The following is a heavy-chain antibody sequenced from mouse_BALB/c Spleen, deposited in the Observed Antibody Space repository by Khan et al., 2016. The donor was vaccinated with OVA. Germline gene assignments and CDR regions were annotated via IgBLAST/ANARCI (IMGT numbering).Heavy chain of an antibody. CDR3: ARGRYGNWYFDV. CDR1: GYSFTSYW. J-gene: IGHJ1*01. V-gene: IGHV1-87*01. CDR2: IYPGDGDT. Sequence: VQLQESGAELARPGASVKLSCKASGYSFTSYWMQWVKQRPGQGLEWIGAIYPGDGDTRYTQKFKGKATLTADNSSSTAYMQLSSLASGDSAIYYCARGRYGNWYFDVWGAGTTVTVSS. D-gene: IGHD2-1*01.